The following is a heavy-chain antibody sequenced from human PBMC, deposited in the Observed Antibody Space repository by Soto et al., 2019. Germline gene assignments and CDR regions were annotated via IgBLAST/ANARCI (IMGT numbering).Heavy chain of an antibody. CDR2: ISRYGDFT. CDR1: GFTFNIYA. V-gene: IGHV3-23*01. CDR3: AKDRYLDHDSRGYLFDN. J-gene: IGHJ4*02. Sequence: EVQLLESGGDLIQPGGSLRLSCAASGFTFNIYAMTWVRQAPGKGLEWVSAISRYGDFTYYADSVEGRFTISRDNSKNTLYLQMNGLRAEDTAVYYCAKDRYLDHDSRGYLFDNWGQGTLVTVSS. D-gene: IGHD3-22*01.